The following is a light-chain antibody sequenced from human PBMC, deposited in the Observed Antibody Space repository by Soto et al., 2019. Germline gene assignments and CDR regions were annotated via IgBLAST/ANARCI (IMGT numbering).Light chain of an antibody. CDR3: CSYEGSNYVV. Sequence: QSALTQPRSVSGSPGQSVTISCTGTSSDVGGYNYVSWYQQHPGKAPKLMIYDVNKRPSGVPDRFSGSKSGNTASLTIAGLQADDEADYYCCSYEGSNYVVFGGGTKLTVL. CDR2: DVN. V-gene: IGLV2-11*01. J-gene: IGLJ2*01. CDR1: SSDVGGYNY.